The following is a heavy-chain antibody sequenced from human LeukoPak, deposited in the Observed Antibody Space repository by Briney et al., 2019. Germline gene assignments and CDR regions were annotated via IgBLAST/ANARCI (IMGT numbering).Heavy chain of an antibody. D-gene: IGHD1-1*01. Sequence: PSETLSLTCTVSGGSISSSSYYWGWIRQPPGKGLEWIGSIYYSGSTYYNPSLKSRVTISVDTSKNQFSLKLSSVTAADTAVYYCASPENGNWNDVYFDYWGQGTLVTVSS. J-gene: IGHJ4*02. CDR1: GGSISSSSYY. CDR3: ASPENGNWNDVYFDY. V-gene: IGHV4-39*01. CDR2: IYYSGST.